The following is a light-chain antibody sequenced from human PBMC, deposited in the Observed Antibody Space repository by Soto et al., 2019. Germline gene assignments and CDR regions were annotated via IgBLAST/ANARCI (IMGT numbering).Light chain of an antibody. CDR1: SSDVGGYNY. J-gene: IGLJ1*01. Sequence: QSVLTQPPSASGSPGQSVTISCTGTSSDVGGYNYVSWYQQHPGKAPKLMIYEVSKRPSGVPDRFSGSKSGNTASLTISGLQAEDEADYYCSSYISSSTLNVFGTG. CDR2: EVS. CDR3: SSYISSSTLNV. V-gene: IGLV2-8*01.